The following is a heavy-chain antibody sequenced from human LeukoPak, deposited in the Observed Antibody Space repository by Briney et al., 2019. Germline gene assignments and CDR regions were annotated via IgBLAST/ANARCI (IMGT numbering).Heavy chain of an antibody. CDR3: ARDYYDSSGSSFDY. V-gene: IGHV3-66*01. CDR1: GFTVSSNY. Sequence: AGGSLRLSCAASGFTVSSNYMSWVRQAPGKGLEWVSVIYSGGSTYYADSVKGRFTISRDNSKNTLYLQMNSLRAEDTAVYYCARDYYDSSGSSFDYWGQGTLVTVSS. CDR2: IYSGGST. D-gene: IGHD3-22*01. J-gene: IGHJ4*02.